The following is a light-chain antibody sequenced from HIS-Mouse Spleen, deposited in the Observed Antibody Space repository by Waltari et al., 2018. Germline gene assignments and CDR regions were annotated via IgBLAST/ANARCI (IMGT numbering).Light chain of an antibody. CDR2: DGS. J-gene: IGLJ2*01. CDR3: SSYTSSSAVV. V-gene: IGLV2-14*03. Sequence: QSALTQPASVSGSPGQSITISCTGTSSDVGGYNYVSWYQQHPGKAPKLMIYDGSIRPSGFINRFSCCKSGNTAFLTISGLQGADEADYYCSSYTSSSAVVFGGGTKLTVL. CDR1: SSDVGGYNY.